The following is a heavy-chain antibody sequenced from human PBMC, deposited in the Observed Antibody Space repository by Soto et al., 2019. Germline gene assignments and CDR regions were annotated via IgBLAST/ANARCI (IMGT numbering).Heavy chain of an antibody. D-gene: IGHD6-13*01. Sequence: GGSLRLPCAASGFTSSSCGMHWVRQAPGKGLEWVAVIWYDGSDKNYADSVKGRFTISRDNSKNTLCLQMNSLRAEDTAVYYCARGREAAAAHIPLFDYWGQGTLVTVSS. CDR1: GFTSSSCG. V-gene: IGHV3-33*01. CDR2: IWYDGSDK. CDR3: ARGREAAAAHIPLFDY. J-gene: IGHJ4*02.